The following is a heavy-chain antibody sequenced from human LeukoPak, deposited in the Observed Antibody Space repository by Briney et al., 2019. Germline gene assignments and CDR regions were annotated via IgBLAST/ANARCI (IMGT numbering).Heavy chain of an antibody. Sequence: GGSLRLSCAASGFTLSSYWMTWVRQAPGKGLEWVANVNQDGSEKFYVDSVKGRFTISTDNAKNSLYLQMNSLRVEDTAIYFCARSIYDDYWGQGTLVTVSS. CDR2: VNQDGSEK. V-gene: IGHV3-7*01. D-gene: IGHD5/OR15-5a*01. CDR3: ARSIYDDY. J-gene: IGHJ4*02. CDR1: GFTLSSYW.